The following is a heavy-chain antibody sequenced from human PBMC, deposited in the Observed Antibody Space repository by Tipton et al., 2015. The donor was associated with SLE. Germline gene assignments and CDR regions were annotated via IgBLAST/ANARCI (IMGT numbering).Heavy chain of an antibody. J-gene: IGHJ3*02. CDR3: ARGTTASLGVGDAFDI. Sequence: QLVQSGAEVKKPGSSVKVSCKASGGTFSSYAISWVRQAPGQGLEWMGGIIPIFGTENYAQKLQGRVTMTTDTSTSTAYMELRSLRSDATAVYYCARGTTASLGVGDAFDIWGQGTLFTVSS. CDR1: GGTFSSYA. D-gene: IGHD1-1*01. CDR2: IIPIFGTE. V-gene: IGHV1-69*06.